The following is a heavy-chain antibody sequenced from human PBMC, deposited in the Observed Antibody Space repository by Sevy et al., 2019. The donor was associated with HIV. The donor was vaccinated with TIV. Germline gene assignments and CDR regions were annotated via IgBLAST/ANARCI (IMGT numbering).Heavy chain of an antibody. Sequence: GSLRLSCAASGFTFSSYGMHWVRQAPGKGLEWVAFIRYDGSNKYYADSVKGRFTISRENSKNTLYLQMNSLRAEDTAVYYCAKAPRETYYYDSSGYFPLDYWGQGTLVTVSS. V-gene: IGHV3-30*02. CDR2: IRYDGSNK. CDR3: AKAPRETYYYDSSGYFPLDY. J-gene: IGHJ4*02. CDR1: GFTFSSYG. D-gene: IGHD3-22*01.